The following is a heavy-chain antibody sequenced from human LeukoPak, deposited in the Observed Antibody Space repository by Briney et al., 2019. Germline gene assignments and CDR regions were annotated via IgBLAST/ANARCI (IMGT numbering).Heavy chain of an antibody. J-gene: IGHJ4*02. D-gene: IGHD1-26*01. CDR1: GDSVSSNSAG. Sequence: SQTLSLTCATSGDSVSSNSAGWNWIRQSPSRGLEWLGRTYYRSKWYNDYAASVKGRITINPDTSKNQFSLQLNSVTPEDTAVYYCARGGGSFDDWGQGTLVTVSS. V-gene: IGHV6-1*01. CDR2: TYYRSKWYN. CDR3: ARGGGSFDD.